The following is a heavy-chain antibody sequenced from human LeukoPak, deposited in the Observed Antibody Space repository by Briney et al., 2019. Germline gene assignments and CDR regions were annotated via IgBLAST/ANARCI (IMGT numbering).Heavy chain of an antibody. J-gene: IGHJ6*03. D-gene: IGHD3-22*01. Sequence: SETLSLTCTVSGGSISSYYWSWIRQPPGKGLEWIGYIYYSGSTYYNPSLKSRVTISVDTSKNQFSLKLSSVTAADTAVYYCARHNGLLLSYYYYMDVWGKGTTVTISS. CDR1: GGSISSYY. V-gene: IGHV4-59*08. CDR2: IYYSGST. CDR3: ARHNGLLLSYYYYMDV.